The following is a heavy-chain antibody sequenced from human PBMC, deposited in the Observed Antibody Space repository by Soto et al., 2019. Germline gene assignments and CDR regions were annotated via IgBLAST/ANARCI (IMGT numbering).Heavy chain of an antibody. Sequence: GGSLRLSCAASGFTFSSYAMHWVRQAPGKGLEWVAVISYDGSNKYYADSVKGRFTISRDNSKNTLYLQMNSLRAEDTAAYYCARGWSPGAFDYWGQGTLVTASS. D-gene: IGHD1-1*01. CDR2: ISYDGSNK. CDR1: GFTFSSYA. J-gene: IGHJ4*02. CDR3: ARGWSPGAFDY. V-gene: IGHV3-30-3*01.